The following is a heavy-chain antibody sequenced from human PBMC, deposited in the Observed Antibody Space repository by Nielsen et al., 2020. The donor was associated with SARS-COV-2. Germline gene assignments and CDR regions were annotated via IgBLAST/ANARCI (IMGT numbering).Heavy chain of an antibody. V-gene: IGHV1-2*06. CDR2: INPNSGGT. Sequence: ASVKVSCKASGYTFTGYYMHWVRQAPGQGLEWMGRINPNSGGTNYAQKFQGRVTMTRDTSISTAYMELSRLRSDDTAVYYCARVSIFGVVPYYYYYMDVWGKGTTVTVSS. D-gene: IGHD3-3*01. J-gene: IGHJ6*03. CDR1: GYTFTGYY. CDR3: ARVSIFGVVPYYYYYMDV.